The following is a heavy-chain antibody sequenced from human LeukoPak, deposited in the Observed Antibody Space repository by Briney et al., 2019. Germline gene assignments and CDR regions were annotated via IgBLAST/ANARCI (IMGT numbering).Heavy chain of an antibody. CDR3: ARDGGGSYQVDY. Sequence: DSVKGRFTISRDNAKNSLYLQMNSLRDEDTAVYYCARDGGGSYQVDYWGQEPWSPSPQ. J-gene: IGHJ4*01. D-gene: IGHD1-26*01. V-gene: IGHV3-48*02.